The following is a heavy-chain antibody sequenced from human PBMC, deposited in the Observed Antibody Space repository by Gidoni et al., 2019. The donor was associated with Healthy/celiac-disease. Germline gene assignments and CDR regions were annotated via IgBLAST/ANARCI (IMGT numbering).Heavy chain of an antibody. J-gene: IGHJ4*02. Sequence: QLQLQESGPGLVKPSETLAISCTVAGGSISRSSYYWGWIRPPPGKGQEWIGSIYYSGSTYYNPSLKSRVTISVDTSKNQFSLKLSSVTAADTAVYYCASLSVAAASFDYWGQGTLVTVSS. V-gene: IGHV4-39*01. CDR2: IYYSGST. D-gene: IGHD6-13*01. CDR1: GGSISRSSYY. CDR3: ASLSVAAASFDY.